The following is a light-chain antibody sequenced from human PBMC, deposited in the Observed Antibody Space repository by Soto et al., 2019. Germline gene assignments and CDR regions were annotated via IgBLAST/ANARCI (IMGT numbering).Light chain of an antibody. CDR3: QPYNYYRT. CDR1: QGMTAW. V-gene: IGKV1-5*01. CDR2: DAS. Sequence: DIHMTQSPSTRSATAGDRATNTFQAGQGMTAWLAWYQQKAGKPPKLLIYDASTLESGVPSRFGGSGSGTEFTLTISSLQPDDFATYYCQPYNYYRTFGEGTKVDI. J-gene: IGKJ1*01.